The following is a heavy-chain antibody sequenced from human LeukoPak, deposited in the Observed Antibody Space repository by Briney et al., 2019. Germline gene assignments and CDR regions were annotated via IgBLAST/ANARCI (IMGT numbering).Heavy chain of an antibody. Sequence: ASVKVSCKASGGSFSSYAISWVRQPPGQRPEWMGGIIPIFGSTKYAEKYQGRVTMTTDESTGTAYMELRSLRSDDTAVYFCARGSYDFWRGHYSRDNYHYYMDVWGTGTTVTVSS. J-gene: IGHJ6*03. D-gene: IGHD3-3*01. CDR3: ARGSYDFWRGHYSRDNYHYYMDV. V-gene: IGHV1-69*05. CDR2: IIPIFGST. CDR1: GGSFSSYA.